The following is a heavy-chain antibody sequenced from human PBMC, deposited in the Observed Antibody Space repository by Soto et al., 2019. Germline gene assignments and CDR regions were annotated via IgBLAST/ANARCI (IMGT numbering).Heavy chain of an antibody. V-gene: IGHV1-69*06. D-gene: IGHD7-27*01. CDR1: GGTFSGHA. CDR2: LIPLFGTT. J-gene: IGHJ4*02. CDR3: ARGPNWGYRFDS. Sequence: QVQLVQSGAEVKKPGSSVKVSCEASGGTFSGHAISWVRQAPGQGPEWMGGLIPLFGTTQHAQNFQHRLPITADKSTSTAYMELTSLRFEDTAIYYCARGPNWGYRFDSWGQGTLVTVSS.